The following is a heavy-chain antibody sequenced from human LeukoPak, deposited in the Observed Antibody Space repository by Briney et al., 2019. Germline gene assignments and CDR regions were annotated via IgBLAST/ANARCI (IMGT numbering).Heavy chain of an antibody. V-gene: IGHV4-34*01. CDR2: INHSGST. J-gene: IGHJ4*02. D-gene: IGHD3-22*01. Sequence: PSETLSLTCAVYGGSFSGYYWSWIRQPPGKGLEWIGEINHSGSTNYNPSLKGRVTISVDTSKNQFSLKLSSVTAADTAVYYCARADYYYDSSGYYVHDYWGQGTLVTVSS. CDR3: ARADYYYDSSGYYVHDY. CDR1: GGSFSGYY.